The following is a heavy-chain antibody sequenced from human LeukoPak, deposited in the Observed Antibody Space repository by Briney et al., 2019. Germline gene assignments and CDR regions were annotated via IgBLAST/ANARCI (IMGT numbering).Heavy chain of an antibody. J-gene: IGHJ4*02. CDR2: IKQDGXXK. Sequence: GGSLRLSCAASGFTLSXXXXXXVRQAPGKGLEWVANIKQDGXXKYVDSVKGRXXXSRDNAKNSVYLQMNSLRAEDTAVYYCARWGPDYWGQGTLVTVSS. V-gene: IGHV3-7*04. D-gene: IGHD3-16*01. CDR1: GFTLSXXX. CDR3: ARWGPDY.